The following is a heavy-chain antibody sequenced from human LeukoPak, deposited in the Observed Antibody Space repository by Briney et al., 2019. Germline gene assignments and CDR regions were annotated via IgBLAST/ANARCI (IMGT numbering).Heavy chain of an antibody. CDR2: VFHSGTT. J-gene: IGHJ4*02. D-gene: IGHD5-12*01. CDR3: ARGYSGYDYVALDY. V-gene: IGHV4-39*07. Sequence: SETLSLTCTVSGGSISSNSYNWAWIRQPPGKDLEWIGSVFHSGTTYYNPSLENRLAMFVDTSENQFSLKLSSVTAADTAVYYCARGYSGYDYVALDYWGQGTLVTVSS. CDR1: GGSISSNSYN.